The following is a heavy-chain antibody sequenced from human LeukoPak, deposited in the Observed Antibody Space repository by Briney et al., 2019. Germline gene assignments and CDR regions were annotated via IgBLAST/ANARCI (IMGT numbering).Heavy chain of an antibody. CDR3: ARDTSRVRYYDSSGYYTVDYFDY. J-gene: IGHJ4*02. Sequence: SETLSLTCTVSGGSISSYYWSWIRQPAGKGLEWIGRIYTSGSTNYNPSLKSRVTMSVDTSKNQFSLKLSSVTAADTAVYNCARDTSRVRYYDSSGYYTVDYFDYWGQGTLVTVSS. CDR2: IYTSGST. V-gene: IGHV4-4*07. CDR1: GGSISSYY. D-gene: IGHD3-22*01.